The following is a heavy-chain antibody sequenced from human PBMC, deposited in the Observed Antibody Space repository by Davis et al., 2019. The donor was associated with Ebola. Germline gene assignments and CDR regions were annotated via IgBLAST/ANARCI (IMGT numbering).Heavy chain of an antibody. D-gene: IGHD3-10*02. J-gene: IGHJ4*02. CDR2: INTRGDAR. V-gene: IGHV3-48*02. CDR1: GFTFTSYS. CDR3: VRDYLFAFDS. Sequence: GESLKISCVTSGFTFTSYSFNWIRQTLGKGLEWIAHINTRGDARVYADSVRGRFTISRDAAANSLSLQMDSLKHEDTAVYYCVRDYLFAFDSWGQGTPVTVSS.